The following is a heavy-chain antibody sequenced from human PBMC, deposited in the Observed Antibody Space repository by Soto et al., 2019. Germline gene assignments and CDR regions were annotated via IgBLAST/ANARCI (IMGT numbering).Heavy chain of an antibody. CDR3: AKDAIAAPGVFDY. J-gene: IGHJ4*02. D-gene: IGHD6-13*01. V-gene: IGHV1-18*01. CDR1: GYSFISYG. Sequence: ASVKVSCKASGYSFISYGISWVRQAPGQGLEWMGWISAYNGNTNYAQKLQGRVTMTTDTSTSTAFMELRSLRSDDTAVYYGAKDAIAAPGVFDYWGQGTLVTVSS. CDR2: ISAYNGNT.